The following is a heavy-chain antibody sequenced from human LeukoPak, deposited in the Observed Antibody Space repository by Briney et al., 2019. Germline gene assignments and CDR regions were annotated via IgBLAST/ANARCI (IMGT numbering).Heavy chain of an antibody. D-gene: IGHD5-18*01. J-gene: IGHJ4*02. V-gene: IGHV3-23*01. CDR1: GFTFSSYA. Sequence: GGSLRLSCAASGFTFSSYAMSWVRQAPGKGLEWVSAISGSGGSTYYADSVKGRFTISRDNSKNTLYLQVNSLRAEDTAVYYCAKSPGRGYSYGYHYWGQGTLVTVSS. CDR2: ISGSGGST. CDR3: AKSPGRGYSYGYHY.